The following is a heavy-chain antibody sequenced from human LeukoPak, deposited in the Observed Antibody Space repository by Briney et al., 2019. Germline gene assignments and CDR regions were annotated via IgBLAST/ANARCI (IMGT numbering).Heavy chain of an antibody. CDR1: GGSFSGYY. D-gene: IGHD5-18*01. Sequence: SETLSLTCAVYGGSFSGYYWSWIRQPPGKGLEWIGEINHSGSTNYNPSLKSRVTISADTSKNQFSLELSSVTAADTAVYYCATLWLRGLVAFDIWGQGTMVTVSS. J-gene: IGHJ3*02. CDR2: INHSGST. V-gene: IGHV4-34*01. CDR3: ATLWLRGLVAFDI.